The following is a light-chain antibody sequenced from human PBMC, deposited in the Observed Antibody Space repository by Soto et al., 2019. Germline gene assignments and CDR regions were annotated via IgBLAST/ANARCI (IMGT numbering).Light chain of an antibody. J-gene: IGKJ2*02. V-gene: IGKV3D-15*01. CDR1: QTVGTTY. Sequence: FVLAQSPGTLSLSPGERATLSCRASQTVGTTYLAWYQHKPGQAPRLLIYGASTRATGIPARFSGSGSGTEFTLTISSLQSEDFAVYYCQQYNNWPPCTFGQGTKVDIK. CDR3: QQYNNWPPCT. CDR2: GAS.